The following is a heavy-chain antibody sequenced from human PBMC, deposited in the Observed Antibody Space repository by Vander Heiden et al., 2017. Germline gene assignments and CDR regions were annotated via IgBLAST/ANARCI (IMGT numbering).Heavy chain of an antibody. CDR2: IYPGDSDT. J-gene: IGHJ4*02. CDR1: GYSFTSYW. CDR3: ARHRYYYDSSGYYYPDY. Sequence: EVQLVQSGAEVKKPGESLKISCKGSGYSFTSYWIGWVRQIPGKGLEWMGIIYPGDSDTRYSPSFQGQVTISADKSISTAYLQWSSLKASDTAMYYCARHRYYYDSSGYYYPDYWGQGTLVTVSS. V-gene: IGHV5-51*01. D-gene: IGHD3-22*01.